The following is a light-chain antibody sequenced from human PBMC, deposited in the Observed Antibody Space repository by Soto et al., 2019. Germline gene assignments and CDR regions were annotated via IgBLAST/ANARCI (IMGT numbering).Light chain of an antibody. CDR3: QQYNNWPGT. J-gene: IGKJ1*01. CDR1: QSVSSN. CDR2: GAS. V-gene: IGKV3-15*01. Sequence: EIVMTQSPATLSVSPGERATLSCRASQSVSSNLAWYQQKPGQAPRLLIYGASTRVTGIPARFSGGGSGTEFTLTISSLQSEYFAVYYCQQYNNWPGTFGQGTKVEIK.